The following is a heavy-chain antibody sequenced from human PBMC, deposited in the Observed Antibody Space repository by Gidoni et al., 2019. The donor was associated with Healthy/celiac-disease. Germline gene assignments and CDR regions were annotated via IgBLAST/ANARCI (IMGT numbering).Heavy chain of an antibody. CDR3: ASIIAAAGYYFDY. CDR2: IEYSVST. V-gene: IGHV4-39*01. J-gene: IGHJ4*02. CDR1: VGSISSSSYD. D-gene: IGHD6-13*01. Sequence: QLQLQESGPGLVKPSETLSLTCTVSVGSISSSSYDWGWIRQPPGKGLEWIGSIEYSVSTYYNPSLKSRVTISVDTSKNQCSRKLSSVTAADTAVYDCASIIAAAGYYFDYWGQGTLVTVSS.